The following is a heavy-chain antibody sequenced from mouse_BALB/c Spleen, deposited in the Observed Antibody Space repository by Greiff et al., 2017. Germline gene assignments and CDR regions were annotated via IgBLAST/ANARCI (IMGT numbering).Heavy chain of an antibody. CDR2: ISDGGSYT. Sequence: DVQLVESGGGLVKPGGSLKLSCAASGFTFSDYYMYWVRQTPEKRLEWVATISDGGSYTYYPDSVKGRFTISRDNAKNNLYLQMSSLKSEDTAMYYCAREATVVAKAMDYWGQGNSVTVSS. CDR3: AREATVVAKAMDY. V-gene: IGHV5-4*02. D-gene: IGHD1-1*01. J-gene: IGHJ4*01. CDR1: GFTFSDYY.